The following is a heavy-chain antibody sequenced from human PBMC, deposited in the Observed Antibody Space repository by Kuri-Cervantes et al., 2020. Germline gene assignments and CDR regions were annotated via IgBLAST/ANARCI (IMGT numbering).Heavy chain of an antibody. V-gene: IGHV1-18*01. CDR3: ARVYSGYVYYFDY. CDR2: ISAGNGNT. J-gene: IGHJ4*02. CDR1: GYTFTSYG. Sequence: ASVKVSCKASGYTFTSYGISWVRQAPGQGLEWMGWISAGNGNTKYSQKFQGRVTITADESTSTAYMELSSLRSEDTAVYYCARVYSGYVYYFDYWGQGTLVTVSS. D-gene: IGHD5-12*01.